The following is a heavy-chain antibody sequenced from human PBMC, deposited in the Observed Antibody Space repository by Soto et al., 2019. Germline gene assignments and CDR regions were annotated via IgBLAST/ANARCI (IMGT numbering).Heavy chain of an antibody. CDR3: AKDEDIVVVVAAMNQPFDY. CDR1: GFTFSSYA. J-gene: IGHJ4*02. V-gene: IGHV3-23*01. D-gene: IGHD2-15*01. CDR2: ISGSGGST. Sequence: GGSLRLSCAASGFTFSSYAMSWVRQAPGKGLEWVSAISGSGGSTYYADSVKGRFTISRDNSKNTLYLQMNSLRAEDTAVYYCAKDEDIVVVVAAMNQPFDYWGQGTLVTVSS.